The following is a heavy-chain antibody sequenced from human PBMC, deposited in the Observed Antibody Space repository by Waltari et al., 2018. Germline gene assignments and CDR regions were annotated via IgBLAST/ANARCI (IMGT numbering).Heavy chain of an antibody. CDR3: ARGKTLSGDYELDV. CDR1: RCSISSSRSY. V-gene: IGHV4-39*07. CDR2: IYYSGST. J-gene: IGHJ6*02. Sequence: QLQLQASGPGLVMPSETLSLHCTVSRCSISSSRSYWGWLRQPPGKGLEWIGSIYYSGSTYYNPSLKSRVTISVDTSKNQFSLKLSSVTAADTAVYYCARGKTLSGDYELDVWGQGTTVTVSS. D-gene: IGHD4-17*01.